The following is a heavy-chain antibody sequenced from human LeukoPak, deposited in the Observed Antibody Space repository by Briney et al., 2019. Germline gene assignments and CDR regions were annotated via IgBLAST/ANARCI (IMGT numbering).Heavy chain of an antibody. Sequence: GRSLRLSCAASGLTFSSYAMHWVRQAPGKGLEWVAVISYDGSNKYYADSVKGRFTISRDNSKNTLYLQMNSLRAEDTAVYYCARDPPIFYWGQGTLVTVSS. D-gene: IGHD2/OR15-2a*01. CDR1: GLTFSSYA. CDR3: ARDPPIFY. V-gene: IGHV3-30-3*01. J-gene: IGHJ4*02. CDR2: ISYDGSNK.